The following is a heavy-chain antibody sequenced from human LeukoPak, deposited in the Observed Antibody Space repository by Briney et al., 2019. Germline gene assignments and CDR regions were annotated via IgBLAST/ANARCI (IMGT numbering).Heavy chain of an antibody. CDR3: AKGLNGYGSGSYYHLDAFDI. D-gene: IGHD3-10*01. V-gene: IGHV3-74*01. CDR2: INSDGSST. CDR1: GFTFSSYW. Sequence: PGGSLRLSCAAYGFTFSSYWMHWVRQAPGKGLVWVSRINSDGSSTSYADSVKGRFTISRDNSKNTLFLQMNSLRAEDTAVYYCAKGLNGYGSGSYYHLDAFDIWGQGTMVTVSS. J-gene: IGHJ3*02.